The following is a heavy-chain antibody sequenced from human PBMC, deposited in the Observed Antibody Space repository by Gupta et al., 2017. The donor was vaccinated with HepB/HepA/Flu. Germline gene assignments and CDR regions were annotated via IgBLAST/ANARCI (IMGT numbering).Heavy chain of an antibody. CDR1: GFTFSDSA. CDR2: IRSKTYFDTT. CDR3: TRQGAGGTWDYNVFDI. V-gene: IGHV3-73*02. D-gene: IGHD4/OR15-4a*01. Sequence: EVQLVESGGGLVPPGGSLKLPCAASGFTFSDSAGNWVRQASGKGLEWVGRIRSKTYFDTTAYAASVKGRFTISRDDSKNTAYLQMNSLKIEDTAVYYCTRQGAGGTWDYNVFDIWGQGTMVTVSS. J-gene: IGHJ3*02.